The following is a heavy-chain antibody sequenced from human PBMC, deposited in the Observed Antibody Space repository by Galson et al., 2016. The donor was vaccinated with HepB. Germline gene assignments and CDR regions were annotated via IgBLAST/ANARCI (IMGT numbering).Heavy chain of an antibody. Sequence: SLRLSCAASGFTFQNYWMHWVRQVPGKGLVWVARINTDGSRTDYADFVRGRFTVSRDNIASTLHLQMNSLSNDDSGVYHCTEEQLGDCTSRVCYRWFDPWGQGTRVTVSS. CDR1: GFTFQNYW. CDR3: TEEQLGDCTSRVCYRWFDP. CDR2: INTDGSRT. D-gene: IGHD2-21*02. J-gene: IGHJ5*02. V-gene: IGHV3-74*01.